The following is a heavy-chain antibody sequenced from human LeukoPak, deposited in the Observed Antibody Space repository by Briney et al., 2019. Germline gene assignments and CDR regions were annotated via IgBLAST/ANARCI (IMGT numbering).Heavy chain of an antibody. D-gene: IGHD6-19*01. Sequence: GGSLRLSCAASGFTFSDYSMNWVRQAPGKGLEWVSYISFSVNTKYYGDSVKGRFTISRDNAKNSLYLHLDSLRTEDTAVYYCARGAYSSGWAYFDHWGQGTLVTVSS. CDR2: ISFSVNTK. CDR3: ARGAYSSGWAYFDH. V-gene: IGHV3-48*04. J-gene: IGHJ4*02. CDR1: GFTFSDYS.